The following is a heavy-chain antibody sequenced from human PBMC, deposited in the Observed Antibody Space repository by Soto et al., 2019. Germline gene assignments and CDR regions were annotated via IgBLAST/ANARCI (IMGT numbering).Heavy chain of an antibody. CDR1: GGSISSYY. V-gene: IGHV4-59*01. CDR2: IYYSGST. Sequence: KPSETLSLTCTVSGGSISSYYWSWIRQPPGKGLEWIGYIYYSGSTNYNPSLKSRVTISVDTSKNQFSLKLSSVTAADTAVYYCARSIWDYYYGMDVWGQGTTVTVSS. CDR3: ARSIWDYYYGMDV. J-gene: IGHJ6*02. D-gene: IGHD3-10*01.